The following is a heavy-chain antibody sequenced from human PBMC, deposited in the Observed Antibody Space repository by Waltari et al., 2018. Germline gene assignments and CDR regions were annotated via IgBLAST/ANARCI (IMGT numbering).Heavy chain of an antibody. CDR1: GGSIYTHHW. CDR3: ASRAVAGNNFDY. CDR2: IYHTGST. V-gene: IGHV4-4*02. Sequence: QVQLQESGPGLVKPLGTLSLPCAVSGGSIYTHHWWSWVRQAPGKGLDWIGEIYHTGSTNYNPALKSRVTISVDKSRNHFSLNLTSVTVADTALYYCASRAVAGNNFDYWGQGRLVTVSS. D-gene: IGHD6-19*01. J-gene: IGHJ4*02.